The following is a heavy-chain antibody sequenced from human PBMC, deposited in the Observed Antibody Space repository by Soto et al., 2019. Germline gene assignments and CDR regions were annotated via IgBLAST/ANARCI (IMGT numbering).Heavy chain of an antibody. CDR3: ARGRFWSGYWDYMDV. V-gene: IGHV1-69*13. CDR2: IIPIFGTA. D-gene: IGHD3-3*01. J-gene: IGHJ6*03. Sequence: ASVKVSCKASGGTFSSYAISWVRQAPGQGLEWMGGIIPIFGTANYAQKFQGRVTITADESTSTAYMELSSLRSEDTAVYYCARGRFWSGYWDYMDVWGKGTTVTVSS. CDR1: GGTFSSYA.